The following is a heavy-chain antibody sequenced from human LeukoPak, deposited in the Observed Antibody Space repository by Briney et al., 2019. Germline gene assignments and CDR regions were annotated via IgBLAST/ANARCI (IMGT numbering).Heavy chain of an antibody. D-gene: IGHD2-21*02. CDR1: GYSFTSCW. V-gene: IGHV5-51*01. CDR2: IYPGDSDT. Sequence: GESLKISCKGSGYSFTSCWIGWVRQMPGKGLEWMGIIYPGDSDTRYSPSFQGQVTISADKSISTAYLQWSSLKASDTAMYYCARAYCGGDCYSPANNWFDPWGQGTLVTVSS. CDR3: ARAYCGGDCYSPANNWFDP. J-gene: IGHJ5*02.